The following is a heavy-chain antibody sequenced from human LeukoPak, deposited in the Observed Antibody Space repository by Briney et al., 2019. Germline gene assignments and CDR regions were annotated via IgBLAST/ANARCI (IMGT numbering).Heavy chain of an antibody. CDR1: GFTFSSFW. CDR2: IKQEGRGK. CDR3: AREDYSSGWSGKNDY. D-gene: IGHD6-19*01. V-gene: IGHV3-7*01. J-gene: IGHJ4*02. Sequence: GGSLRLSCAASGFTFSSFWMSWVRPAPGKGLEWVANIKQEGRGKFYVDSVEGRFTISRDNAKNSLYLQMNSLRAEDTAAYYCAREDYSSGWSGKNDYWGQGTLVTVSS.